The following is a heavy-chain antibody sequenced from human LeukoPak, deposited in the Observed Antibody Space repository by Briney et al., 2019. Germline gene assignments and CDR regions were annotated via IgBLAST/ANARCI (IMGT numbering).Heavy chain of an antibody. D-gene: IGHD1-14*01. CDR2: ISAYNGNT. Sequence: ASVKVPCKASGYTFTSYGISWVRQAPGQGLEWMGWISAYNGNTNYAQKLQGRVTMTTDTSTSTAYMELRSLRSDDTAVYYCARRSITGTTADYWGQGTLVTVSS. J-gene: IGHJ4*02. V-gene: IGHV1-18*01. CDR1: GYTFTSYG. CDR3: ARRSITGTTADY.